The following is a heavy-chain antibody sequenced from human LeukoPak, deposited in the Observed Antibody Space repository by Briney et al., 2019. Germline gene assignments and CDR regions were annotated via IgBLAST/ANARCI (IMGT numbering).Heavy chain of an antibody. Sequence: SETLSLTCTVSGGPIGIYNWSWIRQPPEEGVEWIGYIYYDGTTKYTPSLKSRVTMSVDTSKNQFSLKLSSVTASDTAVYYCARRGAVYGGNDFDYWGQGTLVTVSS. D-gene: IGHD4-23*01. CDR1: GGPIGIYN. J-gene: IGHJ4*02. CDR3: ARRGAVYGGNDFDY. V-gene: IGHV4-59*08. CDR2: IYYDGTT.